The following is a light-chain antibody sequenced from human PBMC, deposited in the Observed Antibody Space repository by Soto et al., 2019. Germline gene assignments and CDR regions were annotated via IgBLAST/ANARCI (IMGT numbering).Light chain of an antibody. CDR3: QQYGSSPRT. CDR1: QSVSSY. J-gene: IGKJ1*01. CDR2: GAS. V-gene: IGKV3-20*01. Sequence: EIVLTQSPVTLSVSPGERATLSGRASQSVSSYLAWYQQKPGQAPRLLIYGASKRATGIPDRFSGSGSGTDFTLTISRLEPEDFAVYCCQQYGSSPRTFGQGTKVDNK.